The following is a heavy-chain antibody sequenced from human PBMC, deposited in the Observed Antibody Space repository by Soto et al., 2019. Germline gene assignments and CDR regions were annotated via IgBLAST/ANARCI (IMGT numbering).Heavy chain of an antibody. J-gene: IGHJ6*02. Sequence: PGESLKISCKASGYTFTSYDINWVRQATGQGLEWMGWMNPNSGNTGYAQKFQGRVTVTRNTSISTAYMELSSLRSEDTAVYYCASRAVGYGMDVWGQGTTVTVSS. CDR3: ASRAVGYGMDV. D-gene: IGHD2-15*01. CDR1: GYTFTSYD. V-gene: IGHV1-8*01. CDR2: MNPNSGNT.